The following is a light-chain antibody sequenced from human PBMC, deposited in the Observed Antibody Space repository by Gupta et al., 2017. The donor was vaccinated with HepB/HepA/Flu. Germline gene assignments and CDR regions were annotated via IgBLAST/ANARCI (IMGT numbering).Light chain of an antibody. CDR2: EVS. CDR1: SSDVGTYNY. Sequence: ALTHPPSPSGSPAPSVTTSCTGTSSDVGTYNYVSWYQQPPGKAPKLMFYEVSERPSGVPDRFSGSKSGNTASLTVSGLQAEDEADYYCASYAGSNNLVFGGGTKLTVL. V-gene: IGLV2-8*01. CDR3: ASYAGSNNLV. J-gene: IGLJ3*02.